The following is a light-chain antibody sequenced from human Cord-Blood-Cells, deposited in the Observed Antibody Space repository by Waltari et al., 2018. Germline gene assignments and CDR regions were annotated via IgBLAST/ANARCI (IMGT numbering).Light chain of an antibody. V-gene: IGKV1-39*01. J-gene: IGKJ4*01. CDR1: QSISSY. CDR2: AAY. Sequence: DIQMTQSPSSLSASVGDRVTITCRASQSISSYLYWYQQKLGKAPKLLIYAAYSLQSGAPSRFSGSGSGTDFTLTISSLQPEDFATYYCQQSYSTPLTFGGGTKVEIK. CDR3: QQSYSTPLT.